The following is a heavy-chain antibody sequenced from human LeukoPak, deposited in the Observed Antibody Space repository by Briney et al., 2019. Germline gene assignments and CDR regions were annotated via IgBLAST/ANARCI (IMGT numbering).Heavy chain of an antibody. V-gene: IGHV4-39*01. J-gene: IGHJ4*02. D-gene: IGHD3-10*01. CDR1: GGSISSYY. Sequence: SETLSLTCTVSGGSISSYYWGWIRQPPGEALEWIGSIYHSGYTYYNPSLKSRVTISVDTSRSQFSLKLSSVTAADTAVYYCARSSMFRGVTVDYWGQGTLVTVSS. CDR2: IYHSGYT. CDR3: ARSSMFRGVTVDY.